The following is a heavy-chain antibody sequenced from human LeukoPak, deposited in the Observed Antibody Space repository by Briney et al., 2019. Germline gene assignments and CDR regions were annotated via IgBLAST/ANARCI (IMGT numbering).Heavy chain of an antibody. CDR2: IIPILGRA. J-gene: IGHJ6*03. CDR3: ATNPMTGYHLGDYYYFYTAV. CDR1: GGTFSSYA. Sequence: ASVKVSFKASGGTFSSYAISWVRQAPGQGLEWMGRIIPILGRANYAQKFQGRVRITAYKSTTTAYMELSSLRSEETAVYYCATNPMTGYHLGDYYYFYTAVWGKGTTVTVS. D-gene: IGHD1-20*01. V-gene: IGHV1-69*04.